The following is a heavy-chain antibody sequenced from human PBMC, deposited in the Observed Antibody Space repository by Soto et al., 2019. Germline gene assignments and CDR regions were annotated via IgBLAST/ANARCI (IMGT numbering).Heavy chain of an antibody. CDR3: ARSKGGESIVVVPAARSPPPSYYMDV. J-gene: IGHJ6*03. Sequence: ASVKVSCKASGYTFTGYYMHWVRQAPGQGLEWMGWINPNSGGTNYAQKFQGWVTMTRDTSISTAYMELSRLRSDDTAVYYCARSKGGESIVVVPAARSPPPSYYMDVWGKGTTVTVSS. V-gene: IGHV1-2*04. D-gene: IGHD2-2*01. CDR2: INPNSGGT. CDR1: GYTFTGYY.